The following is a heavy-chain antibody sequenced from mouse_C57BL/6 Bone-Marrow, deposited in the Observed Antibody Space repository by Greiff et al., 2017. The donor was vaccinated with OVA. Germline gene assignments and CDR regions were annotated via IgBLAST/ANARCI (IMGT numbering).Heavy chain of an antibody. V-gene: IGHV1-15*01. CDR1: GYTFTDYE. CDR2: IDPETGGT. CDR3: TREELLRYFDV. D-gene: IGHD1-1*01. Sequence: QVQLKESGAELVRPGASVTLSCKASGYTFTDYEMHWVKQTPVHGLEWIGAIDPETGGTAYNQKFKGKAILTADKSSSTAYMELRSLTSEDSAVYYCTREELLRYFDVWGTGTTVTVSS. J-gene: IGHJ1*03.